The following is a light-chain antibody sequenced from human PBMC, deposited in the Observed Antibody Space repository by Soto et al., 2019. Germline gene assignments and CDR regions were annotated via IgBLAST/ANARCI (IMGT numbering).Light chain of an antibody. CDR2: GAS. CDR3: QQYTNWPPVT. Sequence: EIVMTQSPATLSVSPGERATLSCRASQTVSGSLAWYHQKPGQAPRLLIYGASTRATGIPARFSGSGSGTEFTLTITSLQSEDFAVYYCQQYTNWPPVTLGQGTRLEIK. V-gene: IGKV3-15*01. CDR1: QTVSGS. J-gene: IGKJ5*01.